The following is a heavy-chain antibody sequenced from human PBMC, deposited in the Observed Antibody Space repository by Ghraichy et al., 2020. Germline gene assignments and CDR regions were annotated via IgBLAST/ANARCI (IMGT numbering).Heavy chain of an antibody. Sequence: GESLNISCAASGFTFSSYAMTWVRQAPGKGLEWVSAISGNGDNTYFADSVKGRFTISRDNSKNTLSLQMNSLRAGDTAVYYCAKRLGSSGWYYFDNWGQGTLVTVSS. CDR3: AKRLGSSGWYYFDN. V-gene: IGHV3-23*01. CDR1: GFTFSSYA. J-gene: IGHJ4*02. D-gene: IGHD6-19*01. CDR2: ISGNGDNT.